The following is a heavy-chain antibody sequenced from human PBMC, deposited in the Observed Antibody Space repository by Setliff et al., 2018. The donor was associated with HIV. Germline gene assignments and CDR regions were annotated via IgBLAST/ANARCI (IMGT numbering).Heavy chain of an antibody. V-gene: IGHV3-74*01. CDR3: ATLWMRGGYFDT. Sequence: TGGSLRLSCAASGFTFSAYWMHWVRQAPGKGLMWVSHINNDGTITKYADSVEGRFTISRDNAKNTVYLQMNNLRPEDTAIYYCATLWMRGGYFDTWSQGTLVTVSS. CDR2: INNDGTIT. D-gene: IGHD2-15*01. J-gene: IGHJ4*02. CDR1: GFTFSAYW.